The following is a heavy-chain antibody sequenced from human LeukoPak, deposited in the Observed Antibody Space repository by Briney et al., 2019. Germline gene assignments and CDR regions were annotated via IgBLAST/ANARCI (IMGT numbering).Heavy chain of an antibody. D-gene: IGHD1-26*01. V-gene: IGHV3-53*01. J-gene: IGHJ4*02. CDR2: IYSDGRT. CDR1: GFTVSNKY. CDR3: ARYSETWHVDLDY. Sequence: PGGSLRLSCAASGFTVSNKYMTWVRQAPGKGLEWVSLIYSDGRTYYADSVKGRFTISRDNAKKSLYLQMNSVRAEDTAVYYCARYSETWHVDLDYWGQGTLVTVSS.